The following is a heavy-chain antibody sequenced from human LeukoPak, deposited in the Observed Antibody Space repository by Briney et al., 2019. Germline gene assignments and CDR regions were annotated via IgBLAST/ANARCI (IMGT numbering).Heavy chain of an antibody. CDR2: IYYSGST. D-gene: IGHD6-19*01. Sequence: SETLSLTCTVSGGSISSYYWSWIRQPPGEGLGWIGHIYYSGSTNYNPSLKSRVTISVDTSKNQFSLKLSSVTAADTAVYYCARVRQWLAWGYYYYYMDVWGKGTTVTVSS. CDR1: GGSISSYY. J-gene: IGHJ6*03. V-gene: IGHV4-59*01. CDR3: ARVRQWLAWGYYYYYMDV.